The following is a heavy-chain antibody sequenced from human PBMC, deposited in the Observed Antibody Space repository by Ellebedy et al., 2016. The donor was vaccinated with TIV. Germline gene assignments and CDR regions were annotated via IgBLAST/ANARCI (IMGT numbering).Heavy chain of an antibody. Sequence: GSLRLXXTVSGGSISSYYWSWIRQPPGKGLEWIGYIYYSGSTNYNPSLKSRVTISVDTSKNQFSLKLSSVTAADTAVYYCARGRRNDAFDIWGQGTMVTVSS. CDR2: IYYSGST. CDR1: GGSISSYY. CDR3: ARGRRNDAFDI. V-gene: IGHV4-59*01. J-gene: IGHJ3*02.